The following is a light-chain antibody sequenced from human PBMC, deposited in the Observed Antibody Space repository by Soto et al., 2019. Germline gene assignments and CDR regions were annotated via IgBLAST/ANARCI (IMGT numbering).Light chain of an antibody. Sequence: QAVVTQPPSASGTPGQRVTISCSGSSSNIGSHTVNWYQQLPGTAPKLLIYTNNQRPSGVPDRFSGSKSGTSASLAISGLQSEDEADYYCAAWDDSLNGVLFGGGTKVTVL. CDR3: AAWDDSLNGVL. CDR1: SSNIGSHT. CDR2: TNN. J-gene: IGLJ2*01. V-gene: IGLV1-44*01.